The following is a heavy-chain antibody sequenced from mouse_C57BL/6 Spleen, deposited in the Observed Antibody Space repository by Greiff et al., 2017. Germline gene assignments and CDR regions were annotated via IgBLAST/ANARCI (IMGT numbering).Heavy chain of an antibody. D-gene: IGHD1-1*01. CDR3: ARSPFYYYGSSLDY. CDR2: INPSSGYT. V-gene: IGHV1-4*01. Sequence: QVQLKQSGAELARPGASVKMSCKASGYTFTSYTMHWVKQRPGQGLEWIGYINPSSGYTKYNQKFKDKATLTADKSSSTAYMQLSSLTSEDSAVYYCARSPFYYYGSSLDYWGQGTTLTVSS. CDR1: GYTFTSYT. J-gene: IGHJ2*01.